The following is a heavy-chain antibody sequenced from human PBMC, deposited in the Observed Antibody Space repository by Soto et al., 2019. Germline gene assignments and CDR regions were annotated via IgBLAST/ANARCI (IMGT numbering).Heavy chain of an antibody. Sequence: TSVKVSCKASGYTFTGHYMHWVRQAPGQGLEWMGWINPNSVGTNYAQKFQGRVTMTRDTSISTAYMELSRLRSDDTAVYYCAREPMVRAAHGFDIWGQGTMVTVS. J-gene: IGHJ3*02. CDR1: GYTFTGHY. CDR3: AREPMVRAAHGFDI. V-gene: IGHV1-2*02. CDR2: INPNSVGT. D-gene: IGHD3-10*01.